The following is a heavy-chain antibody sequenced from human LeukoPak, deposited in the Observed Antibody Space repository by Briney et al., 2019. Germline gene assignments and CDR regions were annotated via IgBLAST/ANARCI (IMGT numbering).Heavy chain of an antibody. CDR2: MNPNSGNT. J-gene: IGHJ4*02. Sequence: GASVTVSCTASGYTFTSYDINWVRQAPGQGLEWMGWMNPNSGNTGYAQKFQGRVTMTRNTSISTAYMELSSLRSEDTAVYYCATRYYYDSSGRFDYWGQGTLVTVSS. CDR1: GYTFTSYD. V-gene: IGHV1-8*01. CDR3: ATRYYYDSSGRFDY. D-gene: IGHD3-22*01.